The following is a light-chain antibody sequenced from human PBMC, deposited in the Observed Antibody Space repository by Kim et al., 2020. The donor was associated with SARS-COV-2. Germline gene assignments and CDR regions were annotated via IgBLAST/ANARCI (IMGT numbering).Light chain of an antibody. Sequence: DIQMTQSPSTLSASVGDRVTITCRASQSISTWLAWYQQKPGKAPKVLIYKASSLESGVPSRFSGSGSGTEFTLTISGLQPDDFATYYCQQYITYSYTFGQGTKLEI. J-gene: IGKJ2*01. V-gene: IGKV1-5*03. CDR3: QQYITYSYT. CDR2: KAS. CDR1: QSISTW.